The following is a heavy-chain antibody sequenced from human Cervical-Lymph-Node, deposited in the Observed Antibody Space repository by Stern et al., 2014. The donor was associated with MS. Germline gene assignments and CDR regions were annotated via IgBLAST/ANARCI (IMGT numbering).Heavy chain of an antibody. CDR3: AHRRRGTKDFDY. J-gene: IGHJ4*02. D-gene: IGHD3-16*01. Sequence: QVTLKESGPTLVKPTQTLTLTCTFSGFSLSASIVGVGRLRPPPGKALEWLAAIYGNGDAHYSPSLKTRLTLTKDTPKNQVVLTMTNMDPTDTGTYYCAHRRRGTKDFDYWGQGTLATVSS. CDR2: IYGNGDA. V-gene: IGHV2-5*01. CDR1: GFSLSASIVG.